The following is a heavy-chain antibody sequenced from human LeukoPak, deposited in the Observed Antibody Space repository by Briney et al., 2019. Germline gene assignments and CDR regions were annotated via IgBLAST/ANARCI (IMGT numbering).Heavy chain of an antibody. D-gene: IGHD2-15*01. J-gene: IGHJ5*02. CDR1: GFTFSSYC. CDR2: ISYDGSNK. CDR3: AKDLRVNCSGGSCYDWFDP. Sequence: GRSLRLAWAAAGFTFSSYCMHWVRQAPGKGLEWVAVISYDGSNKYYADCVKGRFSISRDNSKNTLYLQINSLSAEDTAVYYCAKDLRVNCSGGSCYDWFDPWGQGTLVTVSS. V-gene: IGHV3-30*18.